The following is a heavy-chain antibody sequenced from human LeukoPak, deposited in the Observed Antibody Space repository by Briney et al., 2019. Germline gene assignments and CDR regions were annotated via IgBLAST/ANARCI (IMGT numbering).Heavy chain of an antibody. Sequence: PSETLSLTCTVSGGSISSYYWSWIRQPPGKGLEWIGYIYYSGSTNYNPSLKSRVTISVDTSKNQFSLKLSSVTAADTAVYYCAREPGYCSSTSCGDNWFDPWGQGTLVTVSS. CDR2: IYYSGST. CDR3: AREPGYCSSTSCGDNWFDP. V-gene: IGHV4-59*01. D-gene: IGHD2-2*01. CDR1: GGSISSYY. J-gene: IGHJ5*02.